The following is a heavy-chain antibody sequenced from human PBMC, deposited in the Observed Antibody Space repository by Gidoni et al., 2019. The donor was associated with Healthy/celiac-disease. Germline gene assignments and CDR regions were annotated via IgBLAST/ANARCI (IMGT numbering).Heavy chain of an antibody. CDR2: INHSGST. CDR1: GGSFSGYY. D-gene: IGHD6-19*01. Sequence: QVQLQQWGAGLLKPSETLSLTCAVYGGSFSGYYWSWIRQPPGKGLEWIGEINHSGSTNYNPSLKSRVTISVDTSKNQFSLKLSSVTAADTAVYYCARWGKWLEMIDYWGQGTLVTVSS. V-gene: IGHV4-34*01. CDR3: ARWGKWLEMIDY. J-gene: IGHJ4*02.